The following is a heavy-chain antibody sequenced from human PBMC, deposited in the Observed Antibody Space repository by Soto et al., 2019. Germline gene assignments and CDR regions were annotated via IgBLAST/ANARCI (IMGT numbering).Heavy chain of an antibody. CDR2: INPSGGST. V-gene: IGHV1-46*01. D-gene: IGHD4-17*01. Sequence: GASVKVFCKASGYTFTSYYMHWVRQAPGQGLEWMGIINPSGGSTSYAQKFQGRVTMTRDTSTSTVYMELSSLRSEDTAVYYCARVDYGDIYDYWGQGTLVTVSS. J-gene: IGHJ4*02. CDR3: ARVDYGDIYDY. CDR1: GYTFTSYY.